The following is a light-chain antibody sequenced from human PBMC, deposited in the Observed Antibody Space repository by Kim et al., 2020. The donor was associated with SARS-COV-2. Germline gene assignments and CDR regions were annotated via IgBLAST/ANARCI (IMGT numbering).Light chain of an antibody. Sequence: PGERATLSSRASPSVSSSYLAWYQQKPGQAPRRRIYGASSRATGIPDRFSGSGSGTDFTLTISRLEPEDFAVYYCQQYGSSPTTFGQGTRLEIK. CDR2: GAS. CDR1: PSVSSSY. CDR3: QQYGSSPTT. J-gene: IGKJ5*01. V-gene: IGKV3-20*01.